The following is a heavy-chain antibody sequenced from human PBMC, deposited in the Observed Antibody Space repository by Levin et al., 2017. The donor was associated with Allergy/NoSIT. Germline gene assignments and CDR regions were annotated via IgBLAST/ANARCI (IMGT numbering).Heavy chain of an antibody. CDR3: ARRSGDYDRPFDY. CDR1: GFTFNRFS. V-gene: IGHV3-21*01. Sequence: GGSLRLSCAASGFTFNRFSMHWVRQVPGKGLEWVASISSSGGYIYYSNSVKGRFTISRDYSLHLQMNSLRREDTAVYYCARRSGDYDRPFDYWGQGTVVSVSS. D-gene: IGHD4-17*01. J-gene: IGHJ4*02. CDR2: ISSSGGYI.